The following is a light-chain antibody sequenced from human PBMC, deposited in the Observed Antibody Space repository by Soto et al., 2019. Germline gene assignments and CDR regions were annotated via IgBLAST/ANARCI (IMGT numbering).Light chain of an antibody. CDR2: AAS. CDR3: QQSFDSLWT. CDR1: QSVSSN. V-gene: IGKV3-15*01. Sequence: EIVMTQSPATLSVAPGERATLSCRASQSVSSNLAWYQQHPGRAPKLLIYAASSLHSGVPSRFIGSGSGTEFTLTISNLQPEDFATYYCQQSFDSLWTFGPGTMVDVK. J-gene: IGKJ1*01.